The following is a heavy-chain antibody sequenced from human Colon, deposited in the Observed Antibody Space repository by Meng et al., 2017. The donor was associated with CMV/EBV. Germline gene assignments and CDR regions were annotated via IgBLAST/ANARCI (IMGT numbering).Heavy chain of an antibody. CDR3: ARVLKGMGYYYYGMDV. V-gene: IGHV3-33*08. Sequence: GESLKISCAASEFAFKSHGMNWVRQAPGKGLEWVAVIWYDGSNKYYADSVRGRFTISRDNSKNTLYLQMNSLRAEDTAVYYCARVLKGMGYYYYGMDVWGQGTTVTVSS. J-gene: IGHJ6*02. D-gene: IGHD2-8*01. CDR2: IWYDGSNK. CDR1: EFAFKSHG.